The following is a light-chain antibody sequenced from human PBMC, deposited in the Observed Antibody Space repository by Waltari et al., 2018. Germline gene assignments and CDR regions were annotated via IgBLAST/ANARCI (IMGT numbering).Light chain of an antibody. CDR3: FSYAGSNSFA. J-gene: IGLJ2*01. V-gene: IGLV2-23*02. CDR2: DVS. CDR1: SNDIGSSNF. Sequence: SALTQPAPVSGSPGQSITFSCIGPSNDIGSSNFVSWFQQHPGRAPKLMIYDVSERPLGVSNRFSGSKSGNTASLTIPGLQAEDEADYYCFSYAGSNSFAFGGGTRVTVL.